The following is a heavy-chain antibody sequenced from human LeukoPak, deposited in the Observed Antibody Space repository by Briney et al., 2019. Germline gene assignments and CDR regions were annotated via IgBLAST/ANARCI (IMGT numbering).Heavy chain of an antibody. CDR2: IIPIFGTA. J-gene: IGHJ5*02. Sequence: SVKVSCKASGGTFSSYAISWVRQAPGQGLEWMGGIIPIFGTANYAQKFQGRVTITTDESTSTAYMELSSLRSEDTAVYYCARKRNYYDSSGYINWFDHWGQGTLVTVSS. D-gene: IGHD3-22*01. CDR3: ARKRNYYDSSGYINWFDH. V-gene: IGHV1-69*05. CDR1: GGTFSSYA.